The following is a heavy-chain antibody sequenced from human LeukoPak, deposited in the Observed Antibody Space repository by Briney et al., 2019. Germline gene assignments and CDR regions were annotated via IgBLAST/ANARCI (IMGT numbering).Heavy chain of an antibody. CDR3: VRSPQLDP. J-gene: IGHJ5*02. CDR2: IQNSVTSY. CDR1: GGSISSYY. Sequence: SETLSLTCTVSGGSISSYYWGWVRQPPGKGLEWIGYIQNSVTSYTDNPSLKSRVTILVDTSKNQFSLKVTSVTAADTAVYYCVRSPQLDPWGQGTLVTVSS. V-gene: IGHV4-59*01.